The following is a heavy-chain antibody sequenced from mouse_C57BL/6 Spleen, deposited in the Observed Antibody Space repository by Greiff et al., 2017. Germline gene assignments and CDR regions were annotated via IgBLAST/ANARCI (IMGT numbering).Heavy chain of an antibody. V-gene: IGHV1-61*01. CDR3: ARGYGNYSWFAY. CDR2: IYPSDSET. D-gene: IGHD2-10*02. J-gene: IGHJ3*01. Sequence: QVQLQQSGAELVRPGSSVKLSCKASGYTFTSYWMDWVKQRPGQGLEWIGNIYPSDSETHYNQKFKDKATLTVDKSSSTAYMQLSSLTSEDSAVYYCARGYGNYSWFAYWGQGTLVTVSA. CDR1: GYTFTSYW.